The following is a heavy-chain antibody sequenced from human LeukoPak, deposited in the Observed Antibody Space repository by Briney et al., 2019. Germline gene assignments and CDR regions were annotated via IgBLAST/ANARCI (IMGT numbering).Heavy chain of an antibody. D-gene: IGHD3-10*01. Sequence: ASVKVSCKASGYTFTTYFIHWVRQAPGQGLEWMGVINPSGGSTSYARNFQGRLTMTRDTSTSTVYMELSSLRSEDTALYYCARPNYYGSESYSFDYWGQGTLVTVSS. J-gene: IGHJ4*02. CDR1: GYTFTTYF. V-gene: IGHV1-46*01. CDR3: ARPNYYGSESYSFDY. CDR2: INPSGGST.